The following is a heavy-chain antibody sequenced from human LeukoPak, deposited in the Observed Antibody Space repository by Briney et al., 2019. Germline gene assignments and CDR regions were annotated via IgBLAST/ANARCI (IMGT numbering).Heavy chain of an antibody. D-gene: IGHD2-2*01. CDR1: GGSISSGSYY. V-gene: IGHV4-61*02. J-gene: IGHJ4*02. CDR3: ARGPQPPLGVPAATYFDY. Sequence: SQTLSLTCTVSGGSISSGSYYWSWLRQPAGTGLEWIGRIYTSGSTNYNPSLKSRVTISVDTSKNQFSLKLSSVTAADTAVYYCARGPQPPLGVPAATYFDYWGQGTLVTVSS. CDR2: IYTSGST.